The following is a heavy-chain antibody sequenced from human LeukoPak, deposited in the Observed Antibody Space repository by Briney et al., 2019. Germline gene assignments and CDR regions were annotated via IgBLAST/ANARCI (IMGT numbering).Heavy chain of an antibody. CDR1: GFTFSDHY. J-gene: IGHJ6*02. CDR3: AKRIAVAGTRIEDYYYYGMDV. D-gene: IGHD6-19*01. CDR2: IYSGGST. Sequence: GGSVSLSCGASGFTFSDHYMDWVGKSAGEGVERVSVIYSGGSTYYADSVKGRFTISRDNSKNTLYLQMNSLRAEDTAVYYCAKRIAVAGTRIEDYYYYGMDVWGQGTTVTVSS. V-gene: IGHV3-66*02.